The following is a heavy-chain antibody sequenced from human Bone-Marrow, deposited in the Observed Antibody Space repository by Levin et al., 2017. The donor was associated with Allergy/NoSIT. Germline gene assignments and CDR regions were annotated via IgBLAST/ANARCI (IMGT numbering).Heavy chain of an antibody. CDR2: VSSNGDHT. CDR1: GFTYSTYV. D-gene: IGHD1-1*01. V-gene: IGHV3-64*01. CDR3: AKGGNWNVRDAFHI. J-gene: IGHJ3*02. Sequence: PGGSLRLSCVASGFTYSTYVMHWVRQAPGKGLEYVSAVSSNGDHTYYANSVKGRFTISRDNSKNTLYLQMGSLRTEDMAVYYCAKGGNWNVRDAFHIWGQGTTVIVSS.